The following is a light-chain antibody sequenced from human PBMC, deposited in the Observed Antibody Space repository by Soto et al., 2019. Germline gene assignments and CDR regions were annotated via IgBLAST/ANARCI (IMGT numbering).Light chain of an antibody. CDR3: CSYTSISTSAV. CDR1: SSDVGGYNY. CDR2: DVN. Sequence: QSALTQPASVSGSPGQSITISCTGTSSDVGGYNYVSWYQHHPGKAPKLLIYDVNNRPSGVSDRFSGSKSGNTASLTISGLQTEDEADYYCCSYTSISTSAVFGGGTKLTVL. J-gene: IGLJ2*01. V-gene: IGLV2-14*01.